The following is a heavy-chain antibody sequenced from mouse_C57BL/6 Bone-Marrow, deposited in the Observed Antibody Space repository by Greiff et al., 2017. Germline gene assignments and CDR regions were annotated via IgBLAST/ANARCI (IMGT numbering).Heavy chain of an antibody. CDR1: GYTFTSYW. J-gene: IGHJ4*01. Sequence: EVQLQESGTVLARPGASVKMSCKTSGYTFTSYWMHWVKQRPGQGLEWIGAIYPGNSDTSYNQKFKGKAKLTAVTSASTAYMELSSLTNEDSAVYYCTYYYGSSYYYAMDYWGQGTSVTVSS. D-gene: IGHD1-1*01. CDR2: IYPGNSDT. CDR3: TYYYGSSYYYAMDY. V-gene: IGHV1-5*01.